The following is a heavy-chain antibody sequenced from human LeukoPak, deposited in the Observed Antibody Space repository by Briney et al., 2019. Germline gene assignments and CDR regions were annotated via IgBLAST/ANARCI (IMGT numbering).Heavy chain of an antibody. CDR1: GGPISDYY. CDR2: FYYSGTS. CDR3: ARHYYGDVYYFDF. V-gene: IGHV4-59*08. Sequence: SETLSLTCTVSGGPISDYYWSWLRQPPGKGLEWIGYFYYSGTSRYNPSLKSRVTFSADTSENQFSLKLTSVTAADTAVYYCARHYYGDVYYFDFWGQGTLVTVSS. J-gene: IGHJ4*02. D-gene: IGHD3-16*01.